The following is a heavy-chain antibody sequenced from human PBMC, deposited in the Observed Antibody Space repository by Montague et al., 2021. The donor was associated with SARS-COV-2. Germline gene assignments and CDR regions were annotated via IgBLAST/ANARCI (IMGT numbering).Heavy chain of an antibody. CDR2: IYYSGST. J-gene: IGHJ4*02. V-gene: IGHV4-39*01. CDR3: ASPGVYYDSSGLLGFDY. D-gene: IGHD3-22*01. CDR1: GGSISSSSYY. Sequence: SETLSLTCTVSGGSISSSSYYWGWIRQPPGKGLEWIGSIYYSGSTYYNPSLKSRVTISVDTPKNQFSLKLSSVTAADTAVYYCASPGVYYDSSGLLGFDYWGQGTLVTVSS.